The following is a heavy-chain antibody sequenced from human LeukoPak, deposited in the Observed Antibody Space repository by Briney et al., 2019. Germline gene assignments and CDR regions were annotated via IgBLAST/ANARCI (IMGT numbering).Heavy chain of an antibody. D-gene: IGHD4-11*01. Sequence: GGSLRLSCAASGFTFNDYMMYWIRQVPGKGLEWVSLISWDGGTTYYADSVKGRFTISRDNSKNSLYLQMNSLRTEDTALYFCAKDMAYSAHCFDYWGQGTLVTVSS. V-gene: IGHV3-43*01. J-gene: IGHJ4*02. CDR1: GFTFNDYM. CDR3: AKDMAYSAHCFDY. CDR2: ISWDGGTT.